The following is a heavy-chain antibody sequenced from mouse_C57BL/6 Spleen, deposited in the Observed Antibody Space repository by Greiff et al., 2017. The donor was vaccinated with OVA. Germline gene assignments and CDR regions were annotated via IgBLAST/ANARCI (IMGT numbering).Heavy chain of an antibody. J-gene: IGHJ2*01. Sequence: QVQLQQPGAELVMPGASVTLSCKASGYTFTSYWMHWVKQRPEQGLEWIGEIDPSDSYTNYNQKFKGKSTLTVDKSSSTAYMQLSSLTSEDSAVYYCARTLGRYYCDYWGQGTTLTVSS. CDR3: ARTLGRYYCDY. D-gene: IGHD4-1*01. V-gene: IGHV1-69*01. CDR1: GYTFTSYW. CDR2: IDPSDSYT.